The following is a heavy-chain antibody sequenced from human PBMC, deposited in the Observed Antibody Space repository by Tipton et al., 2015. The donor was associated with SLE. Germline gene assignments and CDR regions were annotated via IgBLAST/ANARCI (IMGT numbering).Heavy chain of an antibody. J-gene: IGHJ4*02. CDR1: GFTFTWHE. V-gene: IGHV3-48*03. CDR3: ARALSSGIEGGIDY. CDR2: ISSLGETT. Sequence: SLRLSCATSGFTFTWHEFIWVRQAPGKGLEWVSYISSLGETTYYADSVRGRFIISRDNAENSLHLQMNGLGAEDTALYFCARALSSGIEGGIDYWGQGALVTVSS. D-gene: IGHD2/OR15-2a*01.